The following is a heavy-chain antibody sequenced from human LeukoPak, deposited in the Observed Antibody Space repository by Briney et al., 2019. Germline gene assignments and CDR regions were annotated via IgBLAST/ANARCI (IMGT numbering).Heavy chain of an antibody. CDR3: AKAQTSSGWYYFDY. CDR1: GFTFDDYA. CDR2: ISWNSGSI. Sequence: GGSLRLSCAASGFTFDDYAMHWVRQAPGKGLEWVSGISWNSGSIGYADSVKGRFTISRDNAKNPLYLQMNSLRAEDTALYYCAKAQTSSGWYYFDYWGQGTLVTVSS. V-gene: IGHV3-9*01. D-gene: IGHD6-19*01. J-gene: IGHJ4*02.